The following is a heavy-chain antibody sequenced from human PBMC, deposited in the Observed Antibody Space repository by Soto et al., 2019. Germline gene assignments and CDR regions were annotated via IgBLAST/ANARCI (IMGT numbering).Heavy chain of an antibody. D-gene: IGHD6-6*01. CDR1: GGSFSGYY. CDR2: INHSGST. CDR3: ARVIRSLYSSSSYRARNYYYMDV. J-gene: IGHJ6*03. V-gene: IGHV4-34*01. Sequence: SETLSLTCAVYGGSFSGYYWSWIRQPPGKGLEWIGEINHSGSTNYNPSLKSRVTISVDTSKNKFSLKLSSVTAADTAEYYCARVIRSLYSSSSYRARNYYYMDVWGKGTTVTVSS.